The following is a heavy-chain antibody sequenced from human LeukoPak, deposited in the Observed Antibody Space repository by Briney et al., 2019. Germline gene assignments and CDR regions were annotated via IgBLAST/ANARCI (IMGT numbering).Heavy chain of an antibody. D-gene: IGHD5-18*01. CDR3: ARSGGVARYSYGQTMGDY. Sequence: PSETPSLTCAVYGGSFSGYYWSWIRQPPGKGLEWIGEINHSGSTKYNPSLKSRVTISVDTSKNQLSLKLSSVTAADTAVYYCARSGGVARYSYGQTMGDYWGQGTLVTVSS. CDR1: GGSFSGYY. V-gene: IGHV4-34*01. J-gene: IGHJ4*02. CDR2: INHSGST.